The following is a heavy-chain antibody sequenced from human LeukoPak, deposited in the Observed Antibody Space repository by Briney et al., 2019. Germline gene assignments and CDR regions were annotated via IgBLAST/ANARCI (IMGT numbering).Heavy chain of an antibody. CDR2: ISGSGDST. CDR1: GFTFSSYA. D-gene: IGHD6-13*01. V-gene: IGHV3-23*01. CDR3: AKDALSSRLTNDPFGWFDP. J-gene: IGHJ5*02. Sequence: GGSLRLSCAASGFTFSSYAMSWVRQAPGKGLEWVSAISGSGDSTYYADSVKGRFTISRDNSKTTVYLQMNSLRAEDTAVYYCAKDALSSRLTNDPFGWFDPWGQGTLVTVSS.